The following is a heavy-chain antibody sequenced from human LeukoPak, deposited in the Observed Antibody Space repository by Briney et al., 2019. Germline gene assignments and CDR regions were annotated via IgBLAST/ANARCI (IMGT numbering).Heavy chain of an antibody. CDR2: ISAYNGNT. J-gene: IGHJ4*02. CDR3: ARDSSNWYDILTGYYFPHDY. CDR1: GYTFTSYG. D-gene: IGHD3-9*01. Sequence: ASVKLSCKASGYTFTSYGISWVRQAPGQGLEWMGWISAYNGNTNYAQKLQGRVTMTTDISTSTAYMQLRSLRSDDTAVYYCARDSSNWYDILTGYYFPHDYWGQGTLVTVSS. V-gene: IGHV1-18*04.